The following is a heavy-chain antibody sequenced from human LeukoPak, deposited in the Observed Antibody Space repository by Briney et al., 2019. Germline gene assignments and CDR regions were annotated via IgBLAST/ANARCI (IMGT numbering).Heavy chain of an antibody. Sequence: GGSLRLSCAASGFTFSSYAMSWVRQAPGKGLEWVSAISGSGGSTYSADSVKGRFTISRDNSKNTLYLQMNSLRAEDTAVYYCAKYYYGSGSYLDYWGQGTLVTVSS. J-gene: IGHJ4*02. CDR1: GFTFSSYA. D-gene: IGHD3-10*01. CDR3: AKYYYGSGSYLDY. V-gene: IGHV3-23*01. CDR2: ISGSGGST.